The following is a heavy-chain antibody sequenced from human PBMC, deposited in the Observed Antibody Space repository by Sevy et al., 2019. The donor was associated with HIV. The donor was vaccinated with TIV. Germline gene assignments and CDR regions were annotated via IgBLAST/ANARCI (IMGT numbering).Heavy chain of an antibody. CDR1: GYTFTSYG. CDR2: ISAYNGNT. V-gene: IGHV1-18*04. J-gene: IGHJ4*02. Sequence: ASVKVSCKASGYTFTSYGISWVRQAPGQGLEWMGWISAYNGNTNYAQKLQGRVTMTTETSTSTAYMELRSLRSDDTAVYYCARVRYSSGLYYFDYWGQGTLVTVSS. CDR3: ARVRYSSGLYYFDY. D-gene: IGHD6-19*01.